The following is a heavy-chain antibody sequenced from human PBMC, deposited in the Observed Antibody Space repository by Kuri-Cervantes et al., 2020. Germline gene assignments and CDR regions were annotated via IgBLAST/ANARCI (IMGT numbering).Heavy chain of an antibody. J-gene: IGHJ4*02. D-gene: IGHD3-10*01. V-gene: IGHV3-53*01. CDR1: GFTASSNY. CDR2: IYSGGST. CDR3: ASMVRGVIMMEYYFDY. Sequence: GGSLRPSCAASGFTASSNYMSWVRQAPGKGLEWVSVIYSGGSTYYADSVKGRFTISRDNSKNTLYLQMNSLRAEDTAVYYCASMVRGVIMMEYYFDYWGQGTLVTVSS.